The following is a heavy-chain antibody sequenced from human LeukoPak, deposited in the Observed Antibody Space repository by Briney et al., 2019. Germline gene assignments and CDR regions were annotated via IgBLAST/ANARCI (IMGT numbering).Heavy chain of an antibody. CDR2: INPNSGGT. J-gene: IGHJ4*02. CDR1: GYTFTGYY. CDR3: ARGNAASDMVSDY. V-gene: IGHV1-2*02. D-gene: IGHD6-25*01. Sequence: PRASVKLSCKASGYTFTGYYMHWVRQAPGQGLEWMAFINPNSGGTNYAQKFQGRVTMTRDTSINTAYMELSRLRSDDTAVYYCARGNAASDMVSDYWGQGTLVTVSS.